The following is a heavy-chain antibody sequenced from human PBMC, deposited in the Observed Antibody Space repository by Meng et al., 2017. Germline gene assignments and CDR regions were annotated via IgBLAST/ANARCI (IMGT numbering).Heavy chain of an antibody. J-gene: IGHJ4*02. CDR3: ARGSYSFDS. D-gene: IGHD1-26*01. V-gene: IGHV6-1*01. CDR1: GDSVSSNSAA. CDR2: AYYRSKWYH. Sequence: QIPLQQSGPGLVKPSQTLSLIFAISGDSVSSNSAAWNWIRQSPSRGLEWLGRAYYRSKWYHDYAESVKSRISIDPDTSKNQFSLQLRSVTPEDSAVYYCARGSYSFDSWGQRTLVTVSS.